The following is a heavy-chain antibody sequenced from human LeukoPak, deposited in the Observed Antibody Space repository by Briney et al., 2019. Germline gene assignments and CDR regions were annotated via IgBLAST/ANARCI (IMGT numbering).Heavy chain of an antibody. Sequence: ASVTVSFKASGGTFSIYAISWVRQAPGQGLEWMGGIIPIFGTANYAQKFQGRVTITTDESTSTAYMELSSLRSEDTAVYYCARERLSGSVLDYWGQGTLVTVSS. CDR3: ARERLSGSVLDY. J-gene: IGHJ4*02. D-gene: IGHD3-3*01. CDR2: IIPIFGTA. CDR1: GGTFSIYA. V-gene: IGHV1-69*05.